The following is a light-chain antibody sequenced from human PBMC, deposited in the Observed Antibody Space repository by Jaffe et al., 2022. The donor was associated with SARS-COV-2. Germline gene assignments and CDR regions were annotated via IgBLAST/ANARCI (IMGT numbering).Light chain of an antibody. J-gene: IGKJ1*01. CDR3: QQYGSRWT. V-gene: IGKV3-20*01. CDR2: GAS. Sequence: VLTQSPGTLSLSPGERAALSCRASQSVASNYLAWYQHKPGQAPRLLIYGASSRATGIPDRFSGSGSGTDFTLTIARLEPEDFAVYYCQQYGSRWTFGQGTKVEI. CDR1: QSVASNY.